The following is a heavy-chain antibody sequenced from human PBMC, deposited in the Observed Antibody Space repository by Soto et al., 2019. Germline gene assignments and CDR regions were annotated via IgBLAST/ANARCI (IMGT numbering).Heavy chain of an antibody. CDR3: ARRYGASFDY. J-gene: IGHJ4*02. V-gene: IGHV4-34*01. CDR1: GGSFSGYY. Sequence: SETLSLTCASSGGSFSGYYWTWIRQPPGTGLEWIGEINHSGSTNYNPSLKSRVTISVDTSKNQFSLKLSSVTAADTAVYYCARRYGASFDYWGQGTLVTVSS. CDR2: INHSGST. D-gene: IGHD4-17*01.